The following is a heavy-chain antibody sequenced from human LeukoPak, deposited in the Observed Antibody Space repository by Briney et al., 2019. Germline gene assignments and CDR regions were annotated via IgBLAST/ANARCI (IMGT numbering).Heavy chain of an antibody. CDR2: IYYSGST. CDR3: ASQHCSSTSCSGIFDY. D-gene: IGHD2-2*01. V-gene: IGHV4-59*01. Sequence: SETLSLTCTVSGGSISSYYWSWIRQPPGKGLEWIGYIYYSGSTNYNPSLKSRVTISVDTSKNQFSLKLSSVTAADTAVYYCASQHCSSTSCSGIFDYWGQGTLVTVSS. J-gene: IGHJ4*02. CDR1: GGSISSYY.